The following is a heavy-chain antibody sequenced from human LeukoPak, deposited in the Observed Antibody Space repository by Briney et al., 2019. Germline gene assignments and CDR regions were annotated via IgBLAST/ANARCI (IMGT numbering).Heavy chain of an antibody. J-gene: IGHJ4*02. CDR3: ARDRSGWYFPLDY. D-gene: IGHD6-19*01. CDR1: GYTFTGYY. V-gene: IGHV1-2*06. CDR2: INPNSGGT. Sequence: APVKVSCKASGYTFTGYYMHWVRQAPGQGLEWMGRINPNSGGTDYAQKFQGRVTMTRDTSISTAYMELSRLRSDDTAVYYCARDRSGWYFPLDYWGQGTLVTVSS.